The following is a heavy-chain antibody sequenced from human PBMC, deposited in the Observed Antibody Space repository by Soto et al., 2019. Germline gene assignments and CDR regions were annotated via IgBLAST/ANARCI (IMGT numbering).Heavy chain of an antibody. CDR3: ARGLFSYPGSIDY. CDR1: GGSIRDYY. CDR2: IYYTGST. Sequence: PSETLSLTCTVSGGSIRDYYWGWIRQPPGKGLEWIGYIYYTGSTNYNPSLKSRVTISVDTSKNQFSLKLSSVTAADTAVYYCARGLFSYPGSIDYWGQGTLVTVSS. D-gene: IGHD1-1*01. J-gene: IGHJ4*02. V-gene: IGHV4-59*12.